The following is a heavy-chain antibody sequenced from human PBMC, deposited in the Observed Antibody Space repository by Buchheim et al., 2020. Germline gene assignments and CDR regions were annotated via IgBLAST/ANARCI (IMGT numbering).Heavy chain of an antibody. Sequence: QVQLQESGPGLVKPSGTLSLTCVVSGGSISSSHWWNWVRQSPEKGLEWIGEVYLSGNTNYNPSLKSRVTISVVTSKNQVSLKLTSVTAADTAVYYCARGGAKYDNWGPGTL. CDR3: ARGGAKYDN. CDR1: GGSISSSHW. D-gene: IGHD1-26*01. V-gene: IGHV4-4*02. CDR2: VYLSGNT. J-gene: IGHJ4*02.